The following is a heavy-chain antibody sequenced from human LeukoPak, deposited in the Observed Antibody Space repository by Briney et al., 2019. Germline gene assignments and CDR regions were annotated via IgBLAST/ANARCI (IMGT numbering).Heavy chain of an antibody. CDR2: INPNSGDT. V-gene: IGHV1-2*02. CDR1: GYTFTDYY. Sequence: ASVKVSCKASGYTFTDYYLHWVRQAPGQGLEWMGWINPNSGDTHYAQKFQGRVTMTRDTSITTAYLELSGLTSDDTAMYYCAKVRDRLSSFYPAAWGQGTLVTVSS. J-gene: IGHJ4*02. D-gene: IGHD6-13*01. CDR3: AKVRDRLSSFYPAA.